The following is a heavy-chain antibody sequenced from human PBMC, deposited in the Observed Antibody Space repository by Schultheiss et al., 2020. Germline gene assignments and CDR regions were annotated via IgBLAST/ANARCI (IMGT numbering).Heavy chain of an antibody. CDR3: ARARGNNYGYRAFDI. CDR2: IKQDGSEK. J-gene: IGHJ3*02. V-gene: IGHV3-7*01. Sequence: GGSLRLSCAASGFTFSSYWMSWVRQAPGKGLEWVANIKQDGSEKYYVDSVKGRFTISRDNAKNSLFLQMSGLRAGDTAVYYCARARGNNYGYRAFDIWGQGTMVTVSS. CDR1: GFTFSSYW. D-gene: IGHD5-18*01.